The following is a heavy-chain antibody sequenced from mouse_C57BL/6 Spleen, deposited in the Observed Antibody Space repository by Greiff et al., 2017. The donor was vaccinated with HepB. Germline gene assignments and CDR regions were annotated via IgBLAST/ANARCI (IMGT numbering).Heavy chain of an antibody. CDR2: INPSSGYT. CDR3: VYGSSSGAMDY. D-gene: IGHD1-1*01. J-gene: IGHJ4*01. CDR1: GYTFTSYW. V-gene: IGHV1-7*01. Sequence: QVQLKESGAELAKPGASVKLSCKASGYTFTSYWMHWVKQRPGQGLEWIGYINPSSGYTKYNQKFKDKATLTADKSSSTAYMQLSSLTYEDSAVYYCVYGSSSGAMDYWGQGTSVTVSS.